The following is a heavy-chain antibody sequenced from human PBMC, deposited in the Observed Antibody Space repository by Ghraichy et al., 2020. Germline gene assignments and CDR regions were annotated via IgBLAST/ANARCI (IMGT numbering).Heavy chain of an antibody. J-gene: IGHJ4*02. V-gene: IGHV3-21*03. D-gene: IGHD6-13*01. CDR1: GFTFSSYN. CDR2: ISTSSSYI. Sequence: GESLNISCAASGFTFSSYNMNWVRQAPGKGLEWVSSISTSSSYIYYADSVKGRFTISRDNAKNSLYLQMNSLRAEDTAVYYCARDRGYSSSCWGQGTLVTVSS. CDR3: ARDRGYSSSC.